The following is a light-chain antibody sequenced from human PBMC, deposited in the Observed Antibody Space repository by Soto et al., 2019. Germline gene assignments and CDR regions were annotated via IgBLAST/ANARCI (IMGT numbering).Light chain of an antibody. V-gene: IGKV2-28*01. Sequence: DIVMTQSPLSLPVTPGEPASISCRYSQSLLHSNGYNYLDWYLQKPGQSPQLLIYLGSNRASGGPDRFSGSVSGTDFTLKISRVEAEDVGVYYCMQALQTPITFVQGTRLEIK. CDR1: QSLLHSNGYNY. CDR3: MQALQTPIT. J-gene: IGKJ5*01. CDR2: LGS.